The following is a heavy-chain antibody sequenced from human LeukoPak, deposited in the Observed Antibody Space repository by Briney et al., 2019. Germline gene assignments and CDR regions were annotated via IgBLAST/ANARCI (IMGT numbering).Heavy chain of an antibody. J-gene: IGHJ4*02. D-gene: IGHD6-13*01. CDR2: IYSGGST. CDR1: GFTVSSNY. V-gene: IGHV3-53*04. CDR3: ARDLSSSWYTLGY. Sequence: GGSLRLSCAASGFTVSSNYMSWVRQAPGKGLEWVSVIYSGGSTYYADSVKGRFTISRHNSKNTLYLQMNSLRAEDTAVYYCARDLSSSWYTLGYWGQGTLVTVSS.